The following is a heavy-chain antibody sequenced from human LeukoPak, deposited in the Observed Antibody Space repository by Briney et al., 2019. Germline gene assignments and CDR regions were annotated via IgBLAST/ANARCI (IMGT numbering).Heavy chain of an antibody. V-gene: IGHV1-58*01. CDR2: IVVGSGNT. J-gene: IGHJ3*02. Sequence: GTSVKVSCKASGFTFTSSAVQWVRQARGQRLEWIGWIVVGSGNTNYAQKFQERVTITRDMSTSTAHMELSRLESGDTAMYYCTREGVYAPDPSSYHRDAFDIWGQGTVVIVSS. CDR1: GFTFTSSA. CDR3: TREGVYAPDPSSYHRDAFDI. D-gene: IGHD3-16*02.